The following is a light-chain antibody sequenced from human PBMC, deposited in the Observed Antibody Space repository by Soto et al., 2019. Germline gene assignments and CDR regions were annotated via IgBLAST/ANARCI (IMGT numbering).Light chain of an antibody. CDR3: QQYGSSPPWT. CDR1: QSVSSTY. CDR2: GAS. Sequence: EIVLTQSPGTLSLSPGERATLSCRASQSVSSTYLAWYQHKPGQAPRLLFYGASSRATDIPDRFSGSGSGTDFTLTISRLEPEDFAVYYCQQYGSSPPWTFGQGTKVDI. V-gene: IGKV3-20*01. J-gene: IGKJ1*01.